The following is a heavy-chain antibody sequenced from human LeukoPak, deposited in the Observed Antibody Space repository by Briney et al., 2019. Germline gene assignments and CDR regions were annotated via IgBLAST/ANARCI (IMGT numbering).Heavy chain of an antibody. J-gene: IGHJ6*03. CDR1: GFTFSSYG. CDR3: AKDHTRGRDYMDV. Sequence: TGGSLRLSCAASGFTFSSYGMSWVRQAPGKGLEWVSAISGSGGSTYYADSVKGRFTISRDNSKNTLYLQMNSLRAEDTALYYCAKDHTRGRDYMDVWGKGTTVTISS. V-gene: IGHV3-23*01. CDR2: ISGSGGST. D-gene: IGHD3-10*01.